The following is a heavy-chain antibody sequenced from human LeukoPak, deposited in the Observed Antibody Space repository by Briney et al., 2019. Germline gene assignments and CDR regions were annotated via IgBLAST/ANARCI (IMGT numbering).Heavy chain of an antibody. J-gene: IGHJ4*02. CDR1: GFTFSDYW. D-gene: IGHD2-2*01. CDR3: ARGPFSSSVGTGAY. V-gene: IGHV3-74*01. CDR2: INTDGSSS. Sequence: GGSLRLSCEGSGFTFSDYWMHWVRQAPGKELVWVSRINTDGSSSTYADSVKGRFTISRDNPGNTLYLQMDSLRAEDTAVYYCARGPFSSSVGTGAYWGQGTLVTVSS.